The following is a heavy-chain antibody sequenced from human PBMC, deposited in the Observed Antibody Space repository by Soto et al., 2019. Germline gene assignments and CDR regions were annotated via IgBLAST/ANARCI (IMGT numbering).Heavy chain of an antibody. J-gene: IGHJ4*02. V-gene: IGHV4-31*03. CDR1: GGSISNGGYS. Sequence: QVQLQESGPGLVKPSQTLSLTCTVSGGSISNGGYSWSWIRQHPGKGLECIGYIYSSGSTYYNPSLKSRVTISVDTSKNQFSLRLTSVTVADTAVYYCARDLGRNYFDYWGQGTLVTVSS. CDR3: ARDLGRNYFDY. CDR2: IYSSGST.